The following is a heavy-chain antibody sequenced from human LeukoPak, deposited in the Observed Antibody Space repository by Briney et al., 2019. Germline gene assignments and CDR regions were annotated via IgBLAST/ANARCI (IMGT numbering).Heavy chain of an antibody. Sequence: GGSLRLSCAASGFTFSRYAMTWVRQAPGKGLEWVSGISGSGSSTYYVDSVKGRFTISRDNSKNTVYLQMNSLRAEDTAVYYCAKADTMIVVVPTGYWGQGILVTVSS. V-gene: IGHV3-23*01. CDR3: AKADTMIVVVPTGY. D-gene: IGHD3-22*01. CDR2: ISGSGSST. J-gene: IGHJ4*02. CDR1: GFTFSRYA.